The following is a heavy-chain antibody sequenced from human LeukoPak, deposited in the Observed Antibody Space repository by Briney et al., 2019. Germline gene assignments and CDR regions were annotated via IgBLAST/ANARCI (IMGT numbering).Heavy chain of an antibody. D-gene: IGHD2-15*01. Sequence: ASVKVSCKASGYTFIDYSIHWVRQAPGQGVEWMGEINPNNGDTNFAPEFQGRVTMTRDTPITTAFMELSSLRYADTAIYYCATHCSGAACFDYWGQGTLVTVSS. CDR2: INPNNGDT. CDR1: GYTFIDYS. CDR3: ATHCSGAACFDY. J-gene: IGHJ4*02. V-gene: IGHV1-2*02.